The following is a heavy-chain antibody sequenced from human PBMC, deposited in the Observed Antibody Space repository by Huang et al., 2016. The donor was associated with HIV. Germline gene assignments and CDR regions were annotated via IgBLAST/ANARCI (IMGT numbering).Heavy chain of an antibody. CDR3: ASRTTVTTTSNYHYFYMDV. D-gene: IGHD4-17*01. Sequence: QLQLQESGPGLVKPSETLSLPCTVSGGSIISSSYYCGWIRQSPGKGLEWIGSIYYIGNGHDNPSLKSRVTMSVDRSSNQFGLEMHSVTAADTAVYYCASRTTVTTTSNYHYFYMDVWGKGTTVIVSS. J-gene: IGHJ6*03. CDR2: IYYIGNG. CDR1: GGSIISSSYY. V-gene: IGHV4-39*01.